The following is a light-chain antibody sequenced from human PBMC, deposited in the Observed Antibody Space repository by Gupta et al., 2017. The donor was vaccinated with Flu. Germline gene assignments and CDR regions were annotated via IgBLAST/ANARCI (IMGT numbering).Light chain of an antibody. CDR2: AAS. Sequence: AIRMTQSPSSFSASTGDRVTITCRASQGISSYLAWYQQKPGKAPKLLIYAASTLQSGVPSRFSGSGVGTDFNFTINCRQAEDFVTYYCQQEYSYPPSITFGQGTRLEIK. J-gene: IGKJ5*01. CDR1: QGISSY. CDR3: QQEYSYPPSIT. V-gene: IGKV1-8*01.